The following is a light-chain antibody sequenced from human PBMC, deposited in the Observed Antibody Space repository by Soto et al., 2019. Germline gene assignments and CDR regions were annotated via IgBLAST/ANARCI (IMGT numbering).Light chain of an antibody. Sequence: NFMLTQPHSVSESPGKTVTISCTRSGGSIANNYVQWYQQRPGSAPTTVISEDNQRPSGVPDRFSGSIDSSSNSASLTISGLKPEDEADDYCQSSQDDFWVFGGGTKVTVL. CDR3: QSSQDDFWV. CDR1: GGSIANNY. J-gene: IGLJ3*02. CDR2: EDN. V-gene: IGLV6-57*04.